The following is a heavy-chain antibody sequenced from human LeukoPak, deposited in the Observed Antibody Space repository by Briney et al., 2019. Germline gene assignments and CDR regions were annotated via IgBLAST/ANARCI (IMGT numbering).Heavy chain of an antibody. J-gene: IGHJ3*02. CDR2: ISAYNGNT. D-gene: IGHD2-2*01. V-gene: IGHV1-18*01. Sequence: ASVKVSCKASGYTFTSYGISWVRQAPGQGLEGMGWISAYNGNTNYAQKLQGRVTMTTDTSTSTAYMELRSLRSDDTAVYYCARDGPAGDFIVVAPTNNAFDIWGQGTMVTVSS. CDR3: ARDGPAGDFIVVAPTNNAFDI. CDR1: GYTFTSYG.